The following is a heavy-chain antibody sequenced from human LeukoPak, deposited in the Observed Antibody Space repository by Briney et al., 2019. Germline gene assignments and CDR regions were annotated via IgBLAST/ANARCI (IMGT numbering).Heavy chain of an antibody. V-gene: IGHV1-3*01. CDR2: INAGNGNT. CDR1: GYTFTSYA. CDR3: ARGDPIRFLEWLLFDY. J-gene: IGHJ4*02. D-gene: IGHD3-3*01. Sequence: ASVKVSCKASGYTFTSYAMHWVRQAPGQRLEWMGWINAGNGNTKYSQKFQGRVTITRDTSASTAYMELSSLRSDDTAVYYCARGDPIRFLEWLLFDYWGQGTLVTVSS.